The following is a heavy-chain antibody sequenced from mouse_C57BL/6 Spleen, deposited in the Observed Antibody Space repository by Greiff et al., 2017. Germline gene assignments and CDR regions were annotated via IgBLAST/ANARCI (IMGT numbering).Heavy chain of an antibody. CDR2: ISDGGSYT. CDR1: GFTFSSYA. D-gene: IGHD2-10*01. Sequence: DVQLQESGGGLVKPGGSLKLSCAASGFTFSSYAMSWVRQTPEKRLEWVATISDGGSYTYYPDNVKGRFTISRDNAKNNLYLQMSHLKSEDTAMYYCARPYYGNYFDYWGQGTTLTVSS. CDR3: ARPYYGNYFDY. V-gene: IGHV5-4*01. J-gene: IGHJ2*01.